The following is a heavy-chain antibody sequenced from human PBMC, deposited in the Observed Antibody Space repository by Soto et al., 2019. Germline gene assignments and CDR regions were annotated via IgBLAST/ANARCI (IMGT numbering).Heavy chain of an antibody. V-gene: IGHV3-23*01. CDR2: ISGSGGST. J-gene: IGHJ6*03. CDR3: AKDLSPRWIDGSSSWYGDYYYMDV. CDR1: GFTFSSYA. Sequence: GGSLRLSCAASGFTFSSYAMSWVRQAPGKGLEWVSAISGSGGSTYYADSVKGRFTISRDNSKNTLYLQMNSLRAEDTAVYYCAKDLSPRWIDGSSSWYGDYYYMDVWGKGTTVTVSS. D-gene: IGHD6-13*01.